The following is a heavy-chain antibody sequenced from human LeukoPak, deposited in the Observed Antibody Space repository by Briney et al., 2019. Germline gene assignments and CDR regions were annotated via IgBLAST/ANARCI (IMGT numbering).Heavy chain of an antibody. CDR1: GGSISSYY. CDR3: ARVGGPDNWFDP. D-gene: IGHD3-10*01. CDR2: IYYSGST. J-gene: IGHJ5*02. V-gene: IGHV4-59*07. Sequence: SDTLSLTCTVSGGSISSYYWSWIRQPPGKGPEWIGYIYYSGSTNYNPSLKSRDTISVDTSKNQFSLKLGSVTAADTAVYYCARVGGPDNWFDPWGQGTLVTVSS.